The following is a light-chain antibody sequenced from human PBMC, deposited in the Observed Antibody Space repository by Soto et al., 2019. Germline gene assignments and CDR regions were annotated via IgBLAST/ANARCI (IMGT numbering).Light chain of an antibody. CDR3: SSYTDSSNYA. CDR2: QVT. J-gene: IGLJ1*01. CDR1: SSDLAIYNY. V-gene: IGLV2-14*01. Sequence: QSVLTQPASVSGSPGQSITISCTGTSSDLAIYNYVSWYQQQPGKAPKLMIYQVTNRPSGVSNRFSGSRSGNTASLTISGLQAEDEADYYCSSYTDSSNYAFGPGTKLTVL.